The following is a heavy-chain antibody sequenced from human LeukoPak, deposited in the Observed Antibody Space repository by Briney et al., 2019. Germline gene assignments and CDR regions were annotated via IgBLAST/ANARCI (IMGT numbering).Heavy chain of an antibody. J-gene: IGHJ4*02. Sequence: GGSLRLSCAASGFTFSSYSMTWVRQAPGKGLEWVSSISSSSSYIYYADSVKGRFTISRDNAKNSLYLQMNSLRAEDTAVYYCARHYYDSRAFDYWGQGTLVTVSS. CDR1: GFTFSSYS. CDR2: ISSSSSYI. CDR3: ARHYYDSRAFDY. D-gene: IGHD3-22*01. V-gene: IGHV3-21*01.